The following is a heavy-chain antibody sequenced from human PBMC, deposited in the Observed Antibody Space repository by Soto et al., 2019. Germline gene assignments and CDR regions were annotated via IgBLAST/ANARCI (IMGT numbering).Heavy chain of an antibody. J-gene: IGHJ5*02. Sequence: GASVKVSCKASGGTFSSYAISWVRQAPGQGLEWMGGIIPIFVTANYAQKFQGRVTITADESTSTAYMELSSLRSEDTAVYYCARGSEVTIFGVVRWFDPGGQGTLVTVSS. V-gene: IGHV1-69*13. CDR1: GGTFSSYA. CDR2: IIPIFVTA. CDR3: ARGSEVTIFGVVRWFDP. D-gene: IGHD3-3*01.